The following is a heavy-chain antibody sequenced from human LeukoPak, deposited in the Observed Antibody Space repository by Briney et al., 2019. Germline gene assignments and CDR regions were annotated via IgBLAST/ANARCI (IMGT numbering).Heavy chain of an antibody. CDR3: AKGVRTVVVPAAIPDY. D-gene: IGHD2-2*01. Sequence: GGSLRLSCAASGFTFSSYAMHWVRQAPGKGLEWVAFIRCDGSNKYYADSVKGRFTISRDNSKNTLYLQMNSLRAEDTAVYYCAKGVRTVVVPAAIPDYWGQGTLVTVSS. V-gene: IGHV3-30*02. CDR1: GFTFSSYA. J-gene: IGHJ4*02. CDR2: IRCDGSNK.